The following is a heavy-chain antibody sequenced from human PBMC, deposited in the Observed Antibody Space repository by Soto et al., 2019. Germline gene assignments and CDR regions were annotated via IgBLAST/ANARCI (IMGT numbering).Heavy chain of an antibody. CDR2: VDSSGGDT. D-gene: IGHD2-8*01. CDR3: VKEMFAAAYAATYPFDL. Sequence: AGGSLRLSCAASGFTFSSHAMGWLRQAPGTGPEWVAFVDSSGGDTSYADSVKGRFTISRDNSENSLYLHMNSLRAEDTGRYFCVKEMFAAAYAATYPFDLWGQGTLVTVSS. CDR1: GFTFSSHA. V-gene: IGHV3-23*01. J-gene: IGHJ4*02.